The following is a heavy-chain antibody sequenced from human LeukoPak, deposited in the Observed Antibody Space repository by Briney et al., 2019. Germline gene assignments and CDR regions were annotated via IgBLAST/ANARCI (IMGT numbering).Heavy chain of an antibody. Sequence: GEPLKISFKGSGYGFTSYWIGWVRPMPGKGLEWMGIIYPGDSDTRYSPSFQGQVTISADKSISTAYLQWRSLKASDTAMYYCARPPSVTTNDFDDWGQTTLVTVSS. D-gene: IGHD4-11*01. CDR1: GYGFTSYW. CDR2: IYPGDSDT. J-gene: IGHJ4*02. CDR3: ARPPSVTTNDFDD. V-gene: IGHV5-51*01.